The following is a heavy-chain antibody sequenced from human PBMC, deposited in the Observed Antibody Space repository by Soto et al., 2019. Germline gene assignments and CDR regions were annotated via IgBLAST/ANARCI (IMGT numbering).Heavy chain of an antibody. CDR1: GGTFSSYA. D-gene: IGHD4-17*01. CDR2: IIPICGTA. J-gene: IGHJ5*02. V-gene: IGHV1-69*01. Sequence: QAQLVQSGAEVKKPGSSVKVSCKASGGTFSSYAISWVRQAPGQGLEWMGGIIPICGTANYAQKFQGRVTITAGESTSTAYMELSSLRSEDTAVYYCARVLDRLRDSWFDPWGQGTLVTVSS. CDR3: ARVLDRLRDSWFDP.